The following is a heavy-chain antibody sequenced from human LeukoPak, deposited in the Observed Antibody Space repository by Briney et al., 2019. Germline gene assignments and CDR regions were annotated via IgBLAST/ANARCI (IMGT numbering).Heavy chain of an antibody. J-gene: IGHJ4*02. V-gene: IGHV3-30*18. CDR2: KSYDGSNK. D-gene: IGHD6-19*01. CDR1: GFTFSSYG. Sequence: GGSLRLSCAASGFTFSSYGMHWVRQAPGKGLEWVAVKSYDGSNKYYADSVKGRFTISRDNSKNTLYLQMNSLRAEDTAVYYCAKDSSGWPFDYWGQGTLVTVSS. CDR3: AKDSSGWPFDY.